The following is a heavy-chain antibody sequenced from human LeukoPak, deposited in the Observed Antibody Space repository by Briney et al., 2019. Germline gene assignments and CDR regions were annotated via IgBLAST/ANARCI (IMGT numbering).Heavy chain of an antibody. CDR3: AVWLMDTAMGKDFDY. Sequence: SVKVSCKASGGTFSSYAISWVRQAPGQGLEWMGRIIPIFGTANYAQKFQGRVTITTDESTSTAYMELSSLRSEDTAVYYCAVWLMDTAMGKDFDYWGQGTLVTVSS. CDR1: GGTFSSYA. D-gene: IGHD5-18*01. J-gene: IGHJ4*02. CDR2: IIPIFGTA. V-gene: IGHV1-69*05.